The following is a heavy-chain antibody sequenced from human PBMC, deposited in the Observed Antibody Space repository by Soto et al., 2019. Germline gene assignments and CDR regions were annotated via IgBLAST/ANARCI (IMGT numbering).Heavy chain of an antibody. CDR1: GGTISNFA. Sequence: QVQLVQSGAEMKKPGSSVKVSCTTSGGTISNFAINWVRQAPGQGLEWMGGIVPIDGTTNYAEKFQGRVTITADASRSTAYMDLSSLRSDDTAVYYCARSFTKSRRGGVAFDYWGQGTLLTVSP. D-gene: IGHD3-3*01. J-gene: IGHJ4*02. CDR3: ARSFTKSRRGGVAFDY. V-gene: IGHV1-69*01. CDR2: IVPIDGTT.